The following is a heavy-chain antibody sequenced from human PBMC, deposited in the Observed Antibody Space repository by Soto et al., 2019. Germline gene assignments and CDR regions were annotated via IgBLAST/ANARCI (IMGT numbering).Heavy chain of an antibody. V-gene: IGHV3-21*01. D-gene: IGHD3-10*01. J-gene: IGHJ6*02. CDR1: GFTFISYS. CDR3: ARDRGYDAHDYYYNAMDV. CDR2: ISSSSSYI. Sequence: GGSLRLSCAASGFTFISYSMNWVRQAPGKGLEWVSSISSSSSYIYYADSVKGRFTISRDNAKNSLYLQMNSLRAEDTAVYYCARDRGYDAHDYYYNAMDVWGQGTTVTVSS.